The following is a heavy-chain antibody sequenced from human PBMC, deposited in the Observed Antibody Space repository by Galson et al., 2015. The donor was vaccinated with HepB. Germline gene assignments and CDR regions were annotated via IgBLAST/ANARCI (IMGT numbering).Heavy chain of an antibody. CDR3: ARHVEYAMATIKYSFDY. Sequence: QSGAEVKKPGESLKISCRGSGYSFSKYWIGWVRQMPGKGLEWMGIIYPDDSDTRYSPSFQGQVTISADKSISTAYLQWSSLKASDTAIYYCARHVEYAMATIKYSFDYWGQGTQVTVSS. V-gene: IGHV5-51*01. D-gene: IGHD5-24*01. J-gene: IGHJ4*02. CDR1: GYSFSKYW. CDR2: IYPDDSDT.